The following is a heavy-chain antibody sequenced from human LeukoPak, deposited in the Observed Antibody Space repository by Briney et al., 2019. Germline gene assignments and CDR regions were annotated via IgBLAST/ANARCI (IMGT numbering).Heavy chain of an antibody. CDR3: ATNSTVTRVGFDS. J-gene: IGHJ4*02. Sequence: GGSLRLSCAASGFTFSSYSMNWVRQAPGKGLEWVSSISSSGSNIYYADSVKGRFTISRDNAKNSLYLQMNSLRAEDMAVYYCATNSTVTRVGFDSWGQGTLVTVSS. D-gene: IGHD4-17*01. V-gene: IGHV3-21*01. CDR2: ISSSGSNI. CDR1: GFTFSSYS.